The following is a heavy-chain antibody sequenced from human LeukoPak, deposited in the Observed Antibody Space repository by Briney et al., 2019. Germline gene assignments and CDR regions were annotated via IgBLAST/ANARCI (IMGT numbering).Heavy chain of an antibody. D-gene: IGHD3-10*01. CDR1: GFNFTNFW. CDR2: IYPKDSTT. J-gene: IGHJ3*02. Sequence: GESLKISCQASGFNFTNFWIAWVRQMPGKGLEWMGVIYPKDSTTKYNPSVQGQVTMSVDQSSRTAYLQWDSLKASDTAMYFCARQAPYYIHLPVDDAFDIWGQGTMVTVSS. CDR3: ARQAPYYIHLPVDDAFDI. V-gene: IGHV5-51*01.